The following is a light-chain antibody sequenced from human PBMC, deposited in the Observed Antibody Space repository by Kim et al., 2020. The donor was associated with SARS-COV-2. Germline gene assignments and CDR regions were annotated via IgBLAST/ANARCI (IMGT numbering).Light chain of an antibody. V-gene: IGKV3-20*01. Sequence: SRGERATVSCRASQTVSSNYLAWYQQKPGQAPRLLIYGASSRATGIPDRFSGSGSETDFTLTISRLDPEDFAMYYCQQYGTSPLTFGGGTKVDIK. CDR2: GAS. CDR3: QQYGTSPLT. CDR1: QTVSSNY. J-gene: IGKJ4*01.